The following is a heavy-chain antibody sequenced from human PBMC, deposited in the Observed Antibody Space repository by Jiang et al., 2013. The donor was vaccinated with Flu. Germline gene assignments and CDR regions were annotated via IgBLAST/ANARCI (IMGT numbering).Heavy chain of an antibody. J-gene: IGHJ4*01. Sequence: SGAEVKKPGASVKVSCKTSGYTFIDYYMHWVRQAPGQGLEWMGIIHPSGGTTTYAQKFQGRVTMTRDTSTSTVYMELSSLKSEDTAVYYCAREVGATDYWGQGTLV. V-gene: IGHV1-46*01. D-gene: IGHD1-26*01. CDR3: AREVGATDY. CDR1: GYTFIDYY. CDR2: IHPSGGTT.